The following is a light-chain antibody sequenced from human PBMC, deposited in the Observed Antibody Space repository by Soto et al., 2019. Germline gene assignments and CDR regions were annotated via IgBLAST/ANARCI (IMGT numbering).Light chain of an antibody. J-gene: IGKJ4*01. CDR3: QQYSSSPLT. CDR1: QSVSSSY. CDR2: GAS. V-gene: IGKV3-20*01. Sequence: EIVLTQSPGTLSLSPGERATLSCRASQSVSSSYLAWNQQKPGQAPRLLIYGASSRATGIPDRFSGSGSGTDFTLTISRLEPEDFAVYYCQQYSSSPLTFGGGTKVEI.